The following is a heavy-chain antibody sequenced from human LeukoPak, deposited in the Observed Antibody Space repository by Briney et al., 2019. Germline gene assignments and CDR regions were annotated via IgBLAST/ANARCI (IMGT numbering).Heavy chain of an antibody. D-gene: IGHD3-3*01. CDR2: VYHTGST. Sequence: SETLTLTCSVPGGSINNYYWSWIRQAPGKRLEWLGSVYHTGSTDYNPSLRSPVTISVDTSKNHFSLKVTSVTAADTAIYYCTRDRLGGAVASWIPDYWGQGILVTVSS. V-gene: IGHV4-59*01. CDR3: TRDRLGGAVASWIPDY. J-gene: IGHJ4*02. CDR1: GGSINNYY.